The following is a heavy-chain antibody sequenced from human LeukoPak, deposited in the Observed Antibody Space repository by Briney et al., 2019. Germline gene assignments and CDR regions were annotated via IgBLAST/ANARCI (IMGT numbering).Heavy chain of an antibody. D-gene: IGHD2-8*02. Sequence: GGSLRLSCAASGFTFSTFAMMWVRQPPGKGLEWVSSIFPSGGEIHYADSVRGRFTISRDNSKGTLSLQMTSLRAEDTAIYYCATYRQVLLPFESWGQGTLVTVSS. CDR3: ATYRQVLLPFES. CDR2: IFPSGGEI. J-gene: IGHJ4*02. CDR1: GFTFSTFA. V-gene: IGHV3-23*01.